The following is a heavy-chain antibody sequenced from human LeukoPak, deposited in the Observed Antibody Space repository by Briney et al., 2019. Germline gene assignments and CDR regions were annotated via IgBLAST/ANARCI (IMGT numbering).Heavy chain of an antibody. Sequence: GTSLRLSCAASGLILSSYGIHWVRQAPGKGLEWVAVIWYDGTNIYYGDSVKGRFSISRDNSKNTVYLQMDSLRAEDTAVYYCARDAGGAFGNYVNYFDYWGQGALVSVSS. V-gene: IGHV3-33*01. CDR2: IWYDGTNI. CDR3: ARDAGGAFGNYVNYFDY. J-gene: IGHJ4*02. D-gene: IGHD4-11*01. CDR1: GLILSSYG.